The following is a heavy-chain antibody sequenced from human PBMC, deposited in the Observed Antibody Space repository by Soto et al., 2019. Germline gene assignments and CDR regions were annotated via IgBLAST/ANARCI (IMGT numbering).Heavy chain of an antibody. CDR2: ISYDGSNK. V-gene: IGHV3-30*18. J-gene: IGHJ6*02. CDR3: AKDRVWFGDRYGMDV. CDR1: GFTFSSYG. D-gene: IGHD3-10*01. Sequence: QVQLVESGGGVVQPGRSLRLSCAASGFTFSSYGMHWVRQAPGKGLEWVAVISYDGSNKYYADSVKGRFTISRDNSKNPLYLQMNSLRAEDTAVYYCAKDRVWFGDRYGMDVWGQGTTVTVSS.